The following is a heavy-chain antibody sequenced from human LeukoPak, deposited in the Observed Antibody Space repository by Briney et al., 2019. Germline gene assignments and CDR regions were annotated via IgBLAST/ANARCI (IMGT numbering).Heavy chain of an antibody. J-gene: IGHJ4*02. CDR3: ATLDSGSDYFDY. Sequence: GGSLRLSCAASGFTFSSYWMNWVRQAPGKGLVWVSRIASDGSSTTYADSVKGRFTISRDNSKNTLYLQMNSLRAEDTAVYYCATLDSGSDYFDYWGQGTLVTVSS. D-gene: IGHD1-26*01. V-gene: IGHV3-74*01. CDR2: IASDGSST. CDR1: GFTFSSYW.